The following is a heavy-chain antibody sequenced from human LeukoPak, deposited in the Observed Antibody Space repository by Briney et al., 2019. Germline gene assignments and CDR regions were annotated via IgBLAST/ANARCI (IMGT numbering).Heavy chain of an antibody. Sequence: GGSLRLSCAASGFTFSSYWMSWVRQAPGKGLEWVANIKQDGSEKYYVDSVKGRFTISRDNAKNSLYLQMNSLRAEDTAVYYCARDNGYYYGSGSSSPFDYWGQGTLVTVSS. CDR1: GFTFSSYW. CDR3: ARDNGYYYGSGSSSPFDY. CDR2: IKQDGSEK. J-gene: IGHJ4*02. D-gene: IGHD3-10*01. V-gene: IGHV3-7*01.